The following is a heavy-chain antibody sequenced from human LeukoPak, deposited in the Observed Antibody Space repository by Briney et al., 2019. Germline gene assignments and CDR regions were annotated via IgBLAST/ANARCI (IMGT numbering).Heavy chain of an antibody. CDR3: ARASYDFWSGPWYFDY. Sequence: WVRQPPGKGLEWVAVISYDGSNKYYADSVKGRFTISRDNSKNTLYLQMNSLRAEDTAVYYCARASYDFWSGPWYFDYWGQGTLVTVSS. V-gene: IGHV3-30-3*01. CDR2: ISYDGSNK. J-gene: IGHJ4*02. D-gene: IGHD3-3*01.